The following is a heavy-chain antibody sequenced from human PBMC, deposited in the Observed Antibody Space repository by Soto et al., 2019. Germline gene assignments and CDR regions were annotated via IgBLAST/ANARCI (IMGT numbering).Heavy chain of an antibody. CDR3: ARDSFPYYHNSTGYGEAFDP. CDR2: INAGNGNT. J-gene: IGHJ5*02. CDR1: GYTFTSYA. V-gene: IGHV1-3*01. Sequence: ASVKVSCKASGYTFTSYAMHWVRQAPGQRLEWMGWINAGNGNTKYSQKFQGRVTITRDTSASTAYMELSSLRSEDTAVYYCARDSFPYYHNSTGYGEAFDPWGQGTVVTVSS. D-gene: IGHD3-22*01.